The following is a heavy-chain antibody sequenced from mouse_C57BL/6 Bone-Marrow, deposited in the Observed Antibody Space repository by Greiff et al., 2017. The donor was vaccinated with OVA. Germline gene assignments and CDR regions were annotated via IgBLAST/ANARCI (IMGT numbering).Heavy chain of an antibody. CDR1: GYTFTSYG. Sequence: VQLQQSGAELARPGASVKLSCKASGYTFTSYGISWVKQRPGQGLEWIGEIYPRSGNTNYNEKFKGKGTLTADKSSSTAYMELRSLTSEDSAVYFCARVPTQVRRGRFADWGQGTLVTVSA. V-gene: IGHV1-81*01. J-gene: IGHJ3*01. D-gene: IGHD2-14*01. CDR3: ARVPTQVRRGRFAD. CDR2: IYPRSGNT.